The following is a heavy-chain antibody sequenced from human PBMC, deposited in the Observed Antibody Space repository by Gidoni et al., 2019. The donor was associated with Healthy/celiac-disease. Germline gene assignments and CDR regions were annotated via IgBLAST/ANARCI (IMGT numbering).Heavy chain of an antibody. CDR3: ARLGAAAGYMS. Sequence: QVQLLQSGAEVKKPGSSVKVSCKASGGTFSSYTISWVRQAPGQGLEWMGRIIPILGIANYAKKFQGRVTITADKSTRTAYMERSSLRSEDTAVYYCARLGAAAGYMSWGQGTLVTVSS. V-gene: IGHV1-69*02. CDR2: IIPILGIA. D-gene: IGHD6-13*01. J-gene: IGHJ4*02. CDR1: GGTFSSYT.